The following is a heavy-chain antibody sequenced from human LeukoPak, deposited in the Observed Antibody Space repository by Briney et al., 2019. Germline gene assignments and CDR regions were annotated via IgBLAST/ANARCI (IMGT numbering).Heavy chain of an antibody. D-gene: IGHD2-2*01. Sequence: PSETLSLTCTVSGGSISSTAYYWGWIRQPPGKGLEWIASISFDGNTYYTPSPKSRVTISVDTAKNQFSLGVSSVTAADTAVYYCARHGSCGSTSCNRYFDDWGQGTLVTVST. V-gene: IGHV4-39*01. CDR1: GGSISSTAYY. CDR2: ISFDGNT. CDR3: ARHGSCGSTSCNRYFDD. J-gene: IGHJ4*02.